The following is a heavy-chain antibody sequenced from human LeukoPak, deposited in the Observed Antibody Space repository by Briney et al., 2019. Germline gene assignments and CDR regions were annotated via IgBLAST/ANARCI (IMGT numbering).Heavy chain of an antibody. J-gene: IGHJ5*02. Sequence: SETLSLTCTVSGGSISNYYWNWIRQPPGKGLEWIGYIFYSGTTNYNPSLKSRVSMSVETSKNQFSLKLKSVTAADTAVYYCARGGYYGSGNDFRFDPWGQGTLVTVSS. CDR3: ARGGYYGSGNDFRFDP. V-gene: IGHV4-59*01. D-gene: IGHD3-10*01. CDR2: IFYSGTT. CDR1: GGSISNYY.